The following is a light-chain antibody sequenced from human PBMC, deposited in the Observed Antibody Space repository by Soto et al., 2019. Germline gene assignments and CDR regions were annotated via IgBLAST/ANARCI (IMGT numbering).Light chain of an antibody. V-gene: IGLV1-44*01. CDR1: SSNIGSNT. J-gene: IGLJ1*01. CDR2: SNN. Sequence: QSVLTQPASVSGSPGQSITISCSGSSSNIGSNTVNWYQQLPGTAPKLLIYSNNQRPSGVPDRFSGSKPGTSASLAISGLQSEDEADYYCAAWDDSLNGYVFGTGTKVTVL. CDR3: AAWDDSLNGYV.